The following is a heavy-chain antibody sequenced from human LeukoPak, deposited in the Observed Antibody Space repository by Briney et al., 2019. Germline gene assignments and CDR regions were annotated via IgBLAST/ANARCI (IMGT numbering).Heavy chain of an antibody. D-gene: IGHD4-23*01. V-gene: IGHV3-21*01. J-gene: IGHJ4*02. CDR2: IGGSSSSL. Sequence: GGSLRLSCAASGFTFSSYWMSWVRQAPGKGLEWVSSIGGSSSSLYYAESVKGRFTISRDNARNSLYLQMNSLRAEDTAVYYCARGRRDYGGKGPDYWGQGTPVTVSS. CDR3: ARGRRDYGGKGPDY. CDR1: GFTFSSYW.